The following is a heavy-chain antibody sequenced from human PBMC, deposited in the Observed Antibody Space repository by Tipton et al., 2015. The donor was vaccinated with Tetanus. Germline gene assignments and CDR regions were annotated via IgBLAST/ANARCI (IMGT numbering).Heavy chain of an antibody. Sequence: QLVQSGAEVKKPGSSVKVSCKASGGTFSSYAISWVRQAPGQGLEWMGGIIPIFGTANYAQKFQGRVTITADESTSTAYMELSSLRSEDTAVYYCARARGAYYDSSGYYLYWYCDLWGRGTLVTVSS. CDR3: ARARGAYYDSSGYYLYWYCDL. CDR2: IIPIFGTA. V-gene: IGHV1-69*01. CDR1: GGTFSSYA. J-gene: IGHJ2*01. D-gene: IGHD3-22*01.